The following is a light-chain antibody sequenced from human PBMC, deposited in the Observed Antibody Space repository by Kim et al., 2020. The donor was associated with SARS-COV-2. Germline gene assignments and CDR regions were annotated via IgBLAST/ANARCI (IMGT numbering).Light chain of an antibody. CDR1: NIASPS. J-gene: IGLJ1*01. CDR2: FDT. V-gene: IGLV3-21*04. Sequence: SYELTQPPSVSVAPGQTARITCGGTNIASPSVHWYQQKLGQAPVLVIYFDTARPSGIPERFSASNSGNMATLTISRVEAGDEADYYCQVWDSNRDHYVFGTGTKVTVL. CDR3: QVWDSNRDHYV.